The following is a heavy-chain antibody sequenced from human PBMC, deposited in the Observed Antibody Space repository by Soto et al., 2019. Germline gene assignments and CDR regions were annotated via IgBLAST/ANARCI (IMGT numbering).Heavy chain of an antibody. CDR1: SGSISSSNW. D-gene: IGHD4-17*01. CDR2: IYHSGST. V-gene: IGHV4-4*02. Sequence: SETLSLTCAVSSGSISSSNWWSWVRQPPGKGLEWIGEIYHSGSTNYNPSLKSRVTISVDKSKNQFSLKLSSVTAADTAVYYCARGAYGEEPFFDYWGQGTLVTVSS. CDR3: ARGAYGEEPFFDY. J-gene: IGHJ4*02.